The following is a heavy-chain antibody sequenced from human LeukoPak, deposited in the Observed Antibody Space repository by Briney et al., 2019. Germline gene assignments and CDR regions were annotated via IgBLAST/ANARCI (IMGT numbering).Heavy chain of an antibody. V-gene: IGHV1-8*01. Sequence: ASVKVSCKASGYTFTSYDIHWVRQATGQGLEWMGWMNPNSGNTGYAQKFQGRVTMTRNTSINTAYMELGRLRSEHTAVYYCARVDSRAAAGSRHYTLSDPGGEGTLVTVSS. D-gene: IGHD6-13*01. CDR2: MNPNSGNT. CDR3: ARVDSRAAAGSRHYTLSDP. CDR1: GYTFTSYD. J-gene: IGHJ5*02.